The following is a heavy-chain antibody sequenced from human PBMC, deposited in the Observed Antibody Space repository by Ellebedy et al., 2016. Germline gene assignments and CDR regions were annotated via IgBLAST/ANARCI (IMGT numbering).Heavy chain of an antibody. CDR3: ARGTVGSCTGTSCYPLDY. J-gene: IGHJ4*02. D-gene: IGHD2-2*01. CDR2: VSGGGDT. CDR1: GFTFWNYA. Sequence: GGSLRLSCAASGFTFWNYAMNWVRKAPGKGLEWVSIVSGGGDTYYTVSVKGRFTISRDNSKNTVYLQMNSLTDEETAVYYCARGTVGSCTGTSCYPLDYWGQGTLVTVSS. V-gene: IGHV3-23*01.